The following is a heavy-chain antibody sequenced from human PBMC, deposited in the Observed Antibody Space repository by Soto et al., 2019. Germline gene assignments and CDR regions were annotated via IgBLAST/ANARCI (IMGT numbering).Heavy chain of an antibody. V-gene: IGHV4-30-2*01. J-gene: IGHJ4*02. Sequence: TVSLTCXVSEGSFSTGDYSWNWIRQPPGKGLEWIGYIYTSGSTYFSSSLKSRVTISVDRSKNQFSLQLTSVTAADTAVYYCARGHDYSGVPFDYWGQGLLVTVSS. D-gene: IGHD4-4*01. CDR3: ARGHDYSGVPFDY. CDR1: EGSFSTGDYS. CDR2: IYTSGST.